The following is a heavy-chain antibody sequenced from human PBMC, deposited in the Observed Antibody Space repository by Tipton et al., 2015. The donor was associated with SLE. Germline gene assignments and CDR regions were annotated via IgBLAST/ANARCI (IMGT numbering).Heavy chain of an antibody. CDR3: ARGYCSDGVCYGFGFFDY. CDR2: INHGGST. D-gene: IGHD2-8*01. J-gene: IGHJ4*02. V-gene: IGHV4-34*01. CDR1: GGSFSGYY. Sequence: TLSLTCAVYGGSFSGYYWTWIRQPPGKGLEWIGEINHGGSTNYNPSLKSRVTISEDTSKNQFSLKLTSVTAADTAIYYCARGYCSDGVCYGFGFFDYWGQGNLVTVS.